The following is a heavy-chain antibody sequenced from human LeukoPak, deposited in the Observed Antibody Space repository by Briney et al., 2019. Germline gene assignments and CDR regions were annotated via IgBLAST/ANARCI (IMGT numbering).Heavy chain of an antibody. CDR1: GGTFNSYA. D-gene: IGHD1-1*01. V-gene: IGHV1-69*06. CDR3: ARDLYGGGTNAFDI. Sequence: ASVKVSCKASGGTFNSYAISWVRQAPGQGLEWMGGIIPIFGTANYAQKFQGRVTITADKSTSTAYMELSSLRSEDTAVYYCARDLYGGGTNAFDIWGQGTMVTVSS. J-gene: IGHJ3*02. CDR2: IIPIFGTA.